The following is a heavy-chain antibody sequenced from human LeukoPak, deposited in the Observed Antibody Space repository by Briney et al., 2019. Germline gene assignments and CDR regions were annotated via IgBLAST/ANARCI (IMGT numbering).Heavy chain of an antibody. CDR3: ARLNYDFWSGLSARDAFDI. Sequence: GGSLRLSCAASGFTFSSYAMSWVRQAPGKGLEWVSAISGSGGSTYYADSVKGRFTISRDNSKNTLYLQMNSLRAEDTAVYYCARLNYDFWSGLSARDAFDIWGQGTMVTVSS. J-gene: IGHJ3*02. D-gene: IGHD3-3*01. CDR1: GFTFSSYA. V-gene: IGHV3-23*01. CDR2: ISGSGGST.